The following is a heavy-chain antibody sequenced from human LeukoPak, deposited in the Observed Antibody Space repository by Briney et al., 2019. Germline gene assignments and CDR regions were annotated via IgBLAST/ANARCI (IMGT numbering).Heavy chain of an antibody. Sequence: GGSLRLSCAASGFTFSDAWMNWVRQAPGKGLEWVGRIKSKTDGGTIDYAAPVEGRFTISRDDSKSIAYLQMNSLKTEDTAVYYCTRDGDGYCSSTSCSPNWFDPWGQGTLVTVSS. CDR1: GFTFSDAW. V-gene: IGHV3-15*01. CDR2: IKSKTDGGTI. CDR3: TRDGDGYCSSTSCSPNWFDP. D-gene: IGHD2-2*01. J-gene: IGHJ5*02.